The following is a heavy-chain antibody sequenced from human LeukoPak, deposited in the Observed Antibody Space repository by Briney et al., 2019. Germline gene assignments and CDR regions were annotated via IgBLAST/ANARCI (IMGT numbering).Heavy chain of an antibody. V-gene: IGHV1-24*01. D-gene: IGHD3-10*01. Sequence: ASVKVSCKVSGYTLTELSMHWVRQAPGKGLEWRGGFDPEDGETIYAQKFQGRVTMTEDTSTDTAYMELSSLRSEDTAVYYCATVWFGEATQDPGGYWGQGTLVTVSS. J-gene: IGHJ4*02. CDR1: GYTLTELS. CDR3: ATVWFGEATQDPGGY. CDR2: FDPEDGET.